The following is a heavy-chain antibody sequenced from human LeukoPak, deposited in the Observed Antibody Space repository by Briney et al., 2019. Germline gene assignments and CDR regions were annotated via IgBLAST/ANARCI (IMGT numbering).Heavy chain of an antibody. D-gene: IGHD2-2*01. J-gene: IGHJ5*02. V-gene: IGHV4-30-2*01. CDR2: IYHSGST. CDR1: GGSISSGGYS. Sequence: SETLSLTCAVSGGSISSGGYSWSWIRQPPGKGLEWIGYIYHSGSTYYNPSLNSRVTISVDTSKNHFSLRLSSVTAADRASSYCARDLGYCSTASCYGWFDPWGQGTLVTVSS. CDR3: ARDLGYCSTASCYGWFDP.